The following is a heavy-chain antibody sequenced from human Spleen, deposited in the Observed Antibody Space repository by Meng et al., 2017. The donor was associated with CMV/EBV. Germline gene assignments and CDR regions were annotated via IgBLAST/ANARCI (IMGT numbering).Heavy chain of an antibody. Sequence: GGSLRLSCAASGFTFDSYSVFWVRQAPGKGLEWVARILYDGTKKVYGDSVKGRFTISRVNSKNTVNLQMNSLRPEDTAVYYCARSFESYAMDVWGQGTTVTVSS. V-gene: IGHV3-30*04. CDR3: ARSFESYAMDV. J-gene: IGHJ6*02. D-gene: IGHD2-2*01. CDR1: GFTFDSYS. CDR2: ILYDGTKK.